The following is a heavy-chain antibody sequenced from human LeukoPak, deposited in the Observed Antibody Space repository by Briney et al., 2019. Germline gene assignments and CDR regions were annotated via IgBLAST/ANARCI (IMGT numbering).Heavy chain of an antibody. CDR2: INPNSGGT. V-gene: IGHV1-2*02. J-gene: IGHJ4*02. Sequence: GSSVKVSCKASGYTFTGYYMHWGRQAPGQVLELMGWINPNSGGTNYAQKFQGRVTMTRDTSISTAYMELSRLRSDDTAVYYCARVPKDIVVVVAAREYSFDYWGQGTLVTVSS. CDR1: GYTFTGYY. D-gene: IGHD2-15*01. CDR3: ARVPKDIVVVVAAREYSFDY.